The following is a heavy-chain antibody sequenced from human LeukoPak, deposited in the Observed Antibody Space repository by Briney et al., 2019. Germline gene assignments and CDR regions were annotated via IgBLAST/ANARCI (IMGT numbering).Heavy chain of an antibody. V-gene: IGHV1-18*01. D-gene: IGHD5-18*01. CDR3: ARDFKKGGYSYGYSFTNWFDP. CDR2: ISAYNGNT. J-gene: IGHJ5*02. Sequence: GASVKVSCKASGYTFTSYGISWVRQAPGQGLEWMGWISAYNGNTNYAQKLQGRVTMTTDTSTSTAYMELRSLRSDDTAVYYCARDFKKGGYSYGYSFTNWFDPWGQGTLVTVSS. CDR1: GYTFTSYG.